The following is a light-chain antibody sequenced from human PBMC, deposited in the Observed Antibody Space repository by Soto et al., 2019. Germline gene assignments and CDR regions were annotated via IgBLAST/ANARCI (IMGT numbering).Light chain of an antibody. Sequence: EIVLTQSPATLCLYPGERATLSCRASQSVSRYLAWYQQKPGQAPRLLIYDASNRATGIPARFSGSGSGTDFTLTISSLEPEDFAVYYCEQRSDWPLTCGGGTKVEIK. CDR1: QSVSRY. CDR2: DAS. CDR3: EQRSDWPLT. V-gene: IGKV3-11*01. J-gene: IGKJ4*01.